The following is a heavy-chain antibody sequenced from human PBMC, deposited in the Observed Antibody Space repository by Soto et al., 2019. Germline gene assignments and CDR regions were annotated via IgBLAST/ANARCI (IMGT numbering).Heavy chain of an antibody. D-gene: IGHD6-13*01. CDR1: GYTFTSYA. CDR3: ARDDLIAAAGGGGYYYYGMDV. Sequence: EASVKVSCKASGYTFTSYAMHWVRQAPGQRLEWMGWINAGNGNTKYSQKFQGRVTITRDTSASTAYMELSSLRSEDTAVYYCARDDLIAAAGGGGYYYYGMDVWGQGTTVTVSS. V-gene: IGHV1-3*01. CDR2: INAGNGNT. J-gene: IGHJ6*02.